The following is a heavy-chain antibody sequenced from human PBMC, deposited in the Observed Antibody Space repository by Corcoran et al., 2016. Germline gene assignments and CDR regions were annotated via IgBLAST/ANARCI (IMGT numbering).Heavy chain of an antibody. CDR3: TRAGCGGDCSTPY. D-gene: IGHD2-21*02. V-gene: IGHV3-49*03. Sequence: EVQLVESGGGLVQPGRSLRLSCTASGFTFGDYAMSWFRQAPGKGLEWVGFIRSKAYGGTTEYAASVKGRFTISRDDSKSIAYLQMNSLKTEDTAVYYCTRAGCGGDCSTPYWGQGTLVTVSS. J-gene: IGHJ4*02. CDR1: GFTFGDYA. CDR2: IRSKAYGGTT.